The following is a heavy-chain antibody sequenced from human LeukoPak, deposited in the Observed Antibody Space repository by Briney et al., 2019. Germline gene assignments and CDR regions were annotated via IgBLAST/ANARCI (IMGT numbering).Heavy chain of an antibody. CDR3: ARHPRFVDDILTGPTFYFDY. CDR1: GYTFTSYG. Sequence: ASVKVSCKASGYTFTSYGISWVRQAPGQGLEWMGWISAYNGNTNYAQKLQGRVTMTTATSTSTASMELRSLRSDDTAVYYWARHPRFVDDILTGPTFYFDYWGQGTLVTVSS. J-gene: IGHJ4*02. D-gene: IGHD3-9*01. V-gene: IGHV1-18*01. CDR2: ISAYNGNT.